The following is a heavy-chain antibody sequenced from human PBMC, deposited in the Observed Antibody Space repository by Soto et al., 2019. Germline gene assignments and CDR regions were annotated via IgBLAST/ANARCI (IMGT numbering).Heavy chain of an antibody. CDR2: ISAYNGNT. CDR3: ARDKYNWIPLNFDY. V-gene: IGHV1-18*01. D-gene: IGHD1-1*01. Sequence: ASVKVSFKDSGYTFTSYGISWVRQAPGQGLEWMGWISAYNGNTNYAQKLQGRVTMTTDTSTSTAYMELRSLRSDDTAVYYCARDKYNWIPLNFDYWGQGTLVTVSS. CDR1: GYTFTSYG. J-gene: IGHJ4*02.